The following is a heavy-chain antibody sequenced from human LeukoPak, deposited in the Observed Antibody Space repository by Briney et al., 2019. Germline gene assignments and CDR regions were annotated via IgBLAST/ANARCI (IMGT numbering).Heavy chain of an antibody. CDR2: MNPNSGNT. J-gene: IGHJ6*02. Sequence: ASVTVSCKASGYTFTSYDINWVRQATGQGLEWMGWMNPNSGNTGYAQKFQGRVTMTRNTSISTAYMELSSLRSEDTAVYYCARGLFYYGSGSYPVPYGMDVWGQGTTVTVSS. CDR3: ARGLFYYGSGSYPVPYGMDV. V-gene: IGHV1-8*01. D-gene: IGHD3-10*01. CDR1: GYTFTSYD.